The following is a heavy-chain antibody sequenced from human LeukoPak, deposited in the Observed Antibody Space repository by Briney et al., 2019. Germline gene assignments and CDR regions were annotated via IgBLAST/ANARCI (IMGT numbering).Heavy chain of an antibody. V-gene: IGHV3-23*01. CDR3: AKITYDILTGYLGYYYYYYMDV. J-gene: IGHJ6*03. D-gene: IGHD3-9*01. CDR1: GFTFSSYA. Sequence: GGSLRLSCAASGFTFSSYAMSWVRQAPGEGLEWVSAISGSGGSTYYADSVKGRFTISRDNSKNTLYLQMNSLRAEDTAVYYCAKITYDILTGYLGYYYYYYMDVWGKGTTVTVSS. CDR2: ISGSGGST.